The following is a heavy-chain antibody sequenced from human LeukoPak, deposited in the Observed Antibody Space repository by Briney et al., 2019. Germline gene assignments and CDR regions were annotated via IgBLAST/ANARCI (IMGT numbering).Heavy chain of an antibody. CDR3: AKLRSADWGPIDC. CDR1: GFTFSSYS. V-gene: IGHV3-21*01. CDR2: ISSSSSYI. J-gene: IGHJ4*02. D-gene: IGHD7-27*01. Sequence: GGSLRLSCAASGFTFSSYSMNWVRQAPGKGLEWVSSISSSSSYIYYADSVKGRFTISRDNAKNSLYLQMNSLRAEDTAVYYCAKLRSADWGPIDCGGQGTLVTVSS.